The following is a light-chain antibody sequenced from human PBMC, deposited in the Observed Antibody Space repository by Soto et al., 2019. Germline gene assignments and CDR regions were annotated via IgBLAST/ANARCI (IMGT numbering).Light chain of an antibody. V-gene: IGKV3-20*01. J-gene: IGKJ1*01. Sequence: EMVLTQSPGTLSLSPGDRATLSCRASQSVSNDYVAWVQQKPGQTPRLLIYSVSSRATGIPDRFSGSGSGTDFTLTISSLQSEDFAVYCCQQYYKLPWTFGQGTKVDIK. CDR1: QSVSNDY. CDR3: QQYYKLPWT. CDR2: SVS.